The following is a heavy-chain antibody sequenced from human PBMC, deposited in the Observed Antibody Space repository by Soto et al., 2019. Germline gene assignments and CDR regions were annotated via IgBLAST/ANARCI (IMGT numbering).Heavy chain of an antibody. CDR2: IWYDGTQK. J-gene: IGHJ4*02. Sequence: QVQLEESGGGVVKPGRSLRLSCEASGFTFNTYSMHWVRQPPGKGLEWLAAIWYDGTQKYYADSVKGRFIISRDNSKKTLYLETNSLRAEDTAVYYCARAGGTTVTGLWHFDSWGQGTLVTVSS. CDR1: GFTFNTYS. D-gene: IGHD4-17*01. CDR3: ARAGGTTVTGLWHFDS. V-gene: IGHV3-33*01.